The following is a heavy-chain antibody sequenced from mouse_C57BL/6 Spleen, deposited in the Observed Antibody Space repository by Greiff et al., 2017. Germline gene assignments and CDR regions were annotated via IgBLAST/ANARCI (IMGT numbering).Heavy chain of an antibody. CDR3: TRYYYGSNPYFDY. V-gene: IGHV5-9-1*02. D-gene: IGHD1-1*01. CDR2: ISSGGDYI. CDR1: GFTFSSYA. J-gene: IGHJ2*01. Sequence: EVMLVESGEGLVKPGGSLKLSCAASGFTFSSYAMSWVRQTPEKRLEWVAYISSGGDYIYYADTVKGRFTISRDNARNTLYLQMSSLKSEDTAMYYCTRYYYGSNPYFDYWGQGTTLTVSS.